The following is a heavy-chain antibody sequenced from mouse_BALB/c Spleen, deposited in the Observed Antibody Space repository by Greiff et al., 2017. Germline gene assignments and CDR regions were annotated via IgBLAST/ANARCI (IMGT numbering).Heavy chain of an antibody. CDR1: GFTFSSYG. V-gene: IGHV5-6-3*01. CDR2: INSNGGST. CDR3: ARIYYGSRNWYFDV. J-gene: IGHJ1*01. D-gene: IGHD1-1*01. Sequence: EVKLMESGGGLVQLGGSLKLSCAASGFTFSSYGMSWVRQTPDKRLELVATINSNGGSTYYPDSVKGRFTISRDNAKNTLYLQMSSLKSEDTAMYYCARIYYGSRNWYFDVWGAGTTVTVSS.